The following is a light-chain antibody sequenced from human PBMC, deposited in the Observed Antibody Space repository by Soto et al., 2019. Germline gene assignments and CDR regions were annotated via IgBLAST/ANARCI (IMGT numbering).Light chain of an antibody. Sequence: QAVVTQEPSLTVSPGGTVTHTCGSSTGPVTSGHYPYWFQQKPGQAPRTLIYDTSIKHSWTPARFSGSLLGGKAAVTLSGAQPEDEAEYYCLLSYSDTRVFGGGTKLTVL. CDR3: LLSYSDTRV. J-gene: IGLJ3*02. V-gene: IGLV7-46*01. CDR1: TGPVTSGHY. CDR2: DTS.